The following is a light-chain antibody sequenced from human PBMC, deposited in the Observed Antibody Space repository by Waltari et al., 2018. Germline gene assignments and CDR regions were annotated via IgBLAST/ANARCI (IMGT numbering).Light chain of an antibody. V-gene: IGLV2-8*01. J-gene: IGLJ2*01. Sequence: QSAPTQPPSASGSPGQPVTIPCTGTSSAVGGYHYVSWYQQPPGKAPQLIIYEVSRRPSGVPDRFSGSKSGNTASLTVSGLQAEDEADYYCSSYAGSDNFVVFGGGTKLTVL. CDR3: SSYAGSDNFVV. CDR1: SSAVGGYHY. CDR2: EVS.